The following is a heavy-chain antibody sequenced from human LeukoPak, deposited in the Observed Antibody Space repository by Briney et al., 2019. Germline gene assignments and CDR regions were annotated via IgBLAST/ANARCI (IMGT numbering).Heavy chain of an antibody. CDR3: ARDLYGGYCSRTSCYGNYFDP. Sequence: SETLSLTCSVSGGSVSSHYWTWIRQPPGKGLEWIGYTYYSGNTNYNPSLKSRVTISVDTSKNQFSLKLSSVTAADTAVYYCARDLYGGYCSRTSCYGNYFDPWGRGTLVTVSS. J-gene: IGHJ5*02. CDR1: GGSVSSHY. CDR2: TYYSGNT. V-gene: IGHV4-59*02. D-gene: IGHD2-2*01.